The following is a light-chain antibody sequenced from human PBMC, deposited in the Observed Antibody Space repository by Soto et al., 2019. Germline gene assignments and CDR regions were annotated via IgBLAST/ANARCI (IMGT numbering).Light chain of an antibody. J-gene: IGLJ1*01. V-gene: IGLV1-40*01. CDR2: GNN. CDR3: QSYDSSLSGYV. CDR1: SSNIGAGYD. Sequence: QSVLTQPPSVSGAPGQRVTISCTGSSSNIGAGYDVHWCQQLPGTAPKLLIYGNNNRPSGVPDRFSVSKSGTSASLAITGLQAEDEADYYCQSYDSSLSGYVFGTGTKLTVL.